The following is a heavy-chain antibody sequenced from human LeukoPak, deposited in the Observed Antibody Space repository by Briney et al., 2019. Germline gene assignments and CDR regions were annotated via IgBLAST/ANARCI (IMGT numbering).Heavy chain of an antibody. V-gene: IGHV1-69*13. J-gene: IGHJ4*02. Sequence: GASVKVSCKPSGGTFNNYAVPWVRQAPGQGLEWMGQIIPIFGTASYAPKFQGRVAITADELSTTAYMELSSLISEDTAVYYCTRDPLAASAPGYFDSWGQGSLVTVSS. D-gene: IGHD6-13*01. CDR3: TRDPLAASAPGYFDS. CDR2: IIPIFGTA. CDR1: GGTFNNYA.